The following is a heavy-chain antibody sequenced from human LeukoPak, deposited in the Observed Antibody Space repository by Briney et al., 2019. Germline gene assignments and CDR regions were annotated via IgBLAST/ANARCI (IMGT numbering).Heavy chain of an antibody. Sequence: PGGSLRLSCAASGFTFSSYWMSWVRQAPGKWLEWVANIKQDGSEKYYVDSVKGRFTISRDNAKNSLYLQMNSLRAEDTAVYYCAREHYDDWGTYFDYWGQGTLVTVSS. D-gene: IGHD3-16*01. CDR2: IKQDGSEK. CDR3: AREHYDDWGTYFDY. J-gene: IGHJ4*02. CDR1: GFTFSSYW. V-gene: IGHV3-7*01.